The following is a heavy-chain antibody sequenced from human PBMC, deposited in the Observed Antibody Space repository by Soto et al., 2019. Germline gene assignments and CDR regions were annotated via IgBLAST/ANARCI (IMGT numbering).Heavy chain of an antibody. Sequence: PGGSLRLSCAVSGFIFRSYGMHWVRQAPGKGLEWLTFISHDGRRKFYADSVVGRFTISRDDSKNTLDLEMSSLRPEDTAVYYSVKGPDHYDTSCNFFESWGQGALVTVSS. D-gene: IGHD3-16*01. J-gene: IGHJ4*01. CDR1: GFIFRSYG. V-gene: IGHV3-30*18. CDR3: VKGPDHYDTSCNFFES. CDR2: ISHDGRRK.